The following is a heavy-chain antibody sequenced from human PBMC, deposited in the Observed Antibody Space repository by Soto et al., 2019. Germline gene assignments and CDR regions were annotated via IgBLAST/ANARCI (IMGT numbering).Heavy chain of an antibody. CDR2: ISYDGSNK. Sequence: QVQLVESGGGVVQPGRSLRLSCAASGFTFSSYGMHWVRQAPGKGLEWVAGISYDGSNKYYADSVKGRFTISRDNSKNPLYLQMNSLRAEDTAVYYCAILSYSSGWSRFDYWGQGTLVTVSS. J-gene: IGHJ4*02. V-gene: IGHV3-30*03. CDR1: GFTFSSYG. D-gene: IGHD6-19*01. CDR3: AILSYSSGWSRFDY.